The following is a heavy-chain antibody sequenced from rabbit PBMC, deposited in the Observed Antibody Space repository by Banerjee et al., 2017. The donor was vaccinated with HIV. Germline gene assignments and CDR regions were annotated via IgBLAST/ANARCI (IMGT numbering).Heavy chain of an antibody. CDR2: IYAGSGGTT. CDR3: ARGDGYGAYAFNL. Sequence: QEQLEESGGDLVKPEGSLTLTCTASGFSFSSSYYMCWVRQAPGKGLEWIACIYAGSGGTTYYASWAKGRFTISKTSSTTVTLQMTSLTAADTATYFCARGDGYGAYAFNLWGPGTLVTVS. V-gene: IGHV1S45*01. J-gene: IGHJ4*01. CDR1: GFSFSSSYY. D-gene: IGHD6-1*01.